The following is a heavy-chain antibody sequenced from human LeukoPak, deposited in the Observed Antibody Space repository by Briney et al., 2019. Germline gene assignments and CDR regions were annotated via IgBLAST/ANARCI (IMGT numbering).Heavy chain of an antibody. J-gene: IGHJ4*02. V-gene: IGHV4-38-2*02. D-gene: IGHD6-19*01. Sequence: SETLSLTCTVSGYSITIDYYWGWIRQPPGKGLEWIGYIYYSGSTNYNPSLKSRVTISVDTSKNQFSLKLSSVTAADTAVYYCARGGIAVAGREFDYWGQGTLVTVSS. CDR3: ARGGIAVAGREFDY. CDR1: GYSITIDYY. CDR2: IYYSGST.